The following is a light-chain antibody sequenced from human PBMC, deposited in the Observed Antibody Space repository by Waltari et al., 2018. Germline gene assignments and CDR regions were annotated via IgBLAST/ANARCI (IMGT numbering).Light chain of an antibody. CDR1: RSNVGPTY. J-gene: IGLJ3*02. V-gene: IGLV1-47*01. CDR2: END. CDR3: AAWDDTLGWV. Sequence: QSVLTQPPSASGTPGQSVSISCSGSRSNVGPTYVFWYQQLPGTAPKLLIYENDRRPSGAPDRFSGSKSGTSASLTISGLLSEDEADYYCAAWDDTLGWVFGGGTKVTVL.